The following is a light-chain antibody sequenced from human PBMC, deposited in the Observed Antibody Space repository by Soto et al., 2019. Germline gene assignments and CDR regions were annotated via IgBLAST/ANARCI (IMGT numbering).Light chain of an antibody. Sequence: DIQLTQSPSTLSASVGDRVTITCRASQSISSSLAWFQQKPETAPNLVIYKAASLESGVPARFSGSGSGTEFTLTISSLQPEDSATYYYQQFNSSPLTFGGGTNVEIK. CDR1: QSISSS. V-gene: IGKV1-5*03. CDR2: KAA. CDR3: QQFNSSPLT. J-gene: IGKJ4*01.